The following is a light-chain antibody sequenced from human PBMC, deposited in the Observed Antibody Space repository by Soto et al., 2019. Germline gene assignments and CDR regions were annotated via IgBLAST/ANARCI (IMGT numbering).Light chain of an antibody. J-gene: IGKJ2*01. CDR3: QQYNSYQNT. CDR2: DAS. V-gene: IGKV1-5*01. CDR1: QSVSHW. Sequence: DIQMTQSPSTLSASVGDRVTITCRASQSVSHWLAWYQQKPGKAPKALIYDASTLETGVPSRFSGSGSGTDFTLTISSLQPDDFATYYCQQYNSYQNTFGQGTKLEMK.